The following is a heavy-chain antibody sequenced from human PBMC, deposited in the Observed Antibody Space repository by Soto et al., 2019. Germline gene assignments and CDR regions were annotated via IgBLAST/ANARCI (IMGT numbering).Heavy chain of an antibody. CDR3: ARGSIFGVAQPGAVDC. V-gene: IGHV3-66*01. CDR2: IYTGGST. CDR1: GFTVSSNY. D-gene: IGHD3-3*01. J-gene: IGHJ4*02. Sequence: RGSLRLSCAPSGFTVSSNYMSWVRQAPGRGLEWVSLIYTGGSTYYADSVKGRFTISRDNSRNTLYLQMNSLRADDTAVYYCARGSIFGVAQPGAVDCWGQGTLVTVSS.